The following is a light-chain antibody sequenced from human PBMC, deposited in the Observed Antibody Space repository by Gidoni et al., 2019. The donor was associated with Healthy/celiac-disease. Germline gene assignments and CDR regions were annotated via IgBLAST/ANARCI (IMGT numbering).Light chain of an antibody. CDR3: QQSYSTPRT. CDR2: AAS. J-gene: IGKJ2*01. Sequence: DIQMTPSPSSLSASVGDRVTITCRASQSISSYLNWDQQKPGKAPKLLIYAASSLQSGVPSRFSGSGSGTDFTLTISSLQPEDFATYYCQQSYSTPRTFGQGTKLEIK. V-gene: IGKV1-39*01. CDR1: QSISSY.